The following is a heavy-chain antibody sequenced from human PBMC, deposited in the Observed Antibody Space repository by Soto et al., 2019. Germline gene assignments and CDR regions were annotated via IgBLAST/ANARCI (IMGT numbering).Heavy chain of an antibody. D-gene: IGHD3-10*01. V-gene: IGHV1-18*01. CDR3: ASGWFGEFVYQFDY. CDR1: GYTFTSYG. CDR2: ISAYNGNT. Sequence: ASVKVSCKPSGYTFTSYGITLVRQAPGQGLEWMGWISAYNGNTNYAQKFQGRVTMTTDTSTSTAYMELRSLGSDDTAVYYCASGWFGEFVYQFDYWGQGTLVTVSS. J-gene: IGHJ4*02.